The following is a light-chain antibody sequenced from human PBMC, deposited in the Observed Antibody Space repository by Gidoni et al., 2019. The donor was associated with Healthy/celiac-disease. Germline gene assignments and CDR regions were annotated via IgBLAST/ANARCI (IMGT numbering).Light chain of an antibody. J-gene: IGLJ7*01. CDR1: NIGSKS. CDR2: YDS. V-gene: IGLV3-21*04. Sequence: SYVLTQPPSVSVAPGKTARITCGGNNIGSKSVHWYQQKPGQAPVLVIYYDSVRPSGIPERFSGSNSGNTATLTSSRVEAGDEADYYCQVWDSSSDLFAVFGGGTQLTVL. CDR3: QVWDSSSDLFAV.